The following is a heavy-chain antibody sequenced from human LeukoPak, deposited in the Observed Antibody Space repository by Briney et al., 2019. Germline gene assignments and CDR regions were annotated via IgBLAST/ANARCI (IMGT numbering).Heavy chain of an antibody. Sequence: RGCLRLSCAASGFTFSSYAMSWVRQAPGKGLEWVSAICGRGGSPYYADSVKGRFTISRDNSKNTLYLQMNSLRAEDTAVYYCAKDPPYDSIRHRAYWGQGTLVTVCS. J-gene: IGHJ4*02. D-gene: IGHD3-22*01. CDR1: GFTFSSYA. CDR3: AKDPPYDSIRHRAY. V-gene: IGHV3-23*01. CDR2: ICGRGGSP.